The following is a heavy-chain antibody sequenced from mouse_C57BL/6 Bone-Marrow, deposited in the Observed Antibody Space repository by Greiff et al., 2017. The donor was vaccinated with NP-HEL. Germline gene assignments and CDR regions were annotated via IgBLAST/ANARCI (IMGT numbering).Heavy chain of an antibody. V-gene: IGHV1-26*01. CDR3: AIAYRWYFDV. CDR2: INPNNGGT. CDR1: GYTFTDYY. D-gene: IGHD2-10*01. J-gene: IGHJ1*03. Sequence: VQLKQSGPELVKPGASVKISCKASGYTFTDYYMNWVKQSHGKSLEWIGDINPNNGGTSYNQKFKGKATLTVDKSSSTAYMELRSLTSEDSAVYYCAIAYRWYFDVWGTGTTVTVSS.